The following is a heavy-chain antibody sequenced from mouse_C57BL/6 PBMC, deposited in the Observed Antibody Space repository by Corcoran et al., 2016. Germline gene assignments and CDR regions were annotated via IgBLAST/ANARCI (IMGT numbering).Heavy chain of an antibody. CDR3: ARCLDGYYVGAMDY. D-gene: IGHD2-3*01. J-gene: IGHJ4*01. V-gene: IGHV1-80*01. Sequence: QVQLQQSGAELVKPGASVKISCKASGYAFSSYWMNWVKQRPGKGLEWIGQIYPGDGDTNYNGKFKGKATLTADKSSSTAYMQLSSLTSEDSAVYFCARCLDGYYVGAMDYWGQGTSVTVSS. CDR2: IYPGDGDT. CDR1: GYAFSSYW.